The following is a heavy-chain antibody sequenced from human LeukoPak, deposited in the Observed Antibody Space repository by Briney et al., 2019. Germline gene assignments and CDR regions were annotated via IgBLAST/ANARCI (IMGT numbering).Heavy chain of an antibody. V-gene: IGHV4-30-2*01. Sequence: PSQTMSLTCTVSSGSISSGGYYWSWIRQPPGKGLEWIGYIYHSGSTYYNPSLKSRVTISVDRSKNQFSLKLSSVTAADTAVYYCARRSSSWYGYWGQGTLVTVSS. D-gene: IGHD6-13*01. CDR3: ARRSSSWYGY. CDR2: IYHSGST. J-gene: IGHJ4*02. CDR1: SGSISSGGYY.